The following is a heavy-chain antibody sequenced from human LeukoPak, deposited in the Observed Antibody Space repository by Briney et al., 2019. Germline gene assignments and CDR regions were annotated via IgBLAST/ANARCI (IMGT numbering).Heavy chain of an antibody. CDR1: GFTFSDYG. V-gene: IGHV3-33*01. CDR2: LSPHANYE. D-gene: IGHD2-15*01. J-gene: IGHJ4*02. CDR3: ARDWVDRSLDY. Sequence: PGRSLRLSCAASGFTFSDYGIHWVRQAPGKGLEWVAVLSPHANYEYYADSVQGRFTMSRDDSKNTVYLLMNSLTDEETGVYYCARDWVDRSLDYWGRGTLVTVSS.